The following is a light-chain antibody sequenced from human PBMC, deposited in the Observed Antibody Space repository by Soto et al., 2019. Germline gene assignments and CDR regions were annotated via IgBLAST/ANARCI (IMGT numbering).Light chain of an antibody. CDR1: QSVSRY. CDR3: QQRSNWPPT. J-gene: IGKJ1*01. V-gene: IGKV3-11*01. Sequence: EIVLTQSPATLSLSPGARATLSCRASQSVSRYLAWYQHKPGQAPRLLIYDTSNRATGIPARFSGSGSGTDFTLTISSLEPEEFAVYYCQQRSNWPPTVGQGNKVDIK. CDR2: DTS.